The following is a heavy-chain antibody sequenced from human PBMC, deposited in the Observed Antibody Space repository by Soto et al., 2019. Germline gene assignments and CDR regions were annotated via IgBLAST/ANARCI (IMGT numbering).Heavy chain of an antibody. D-gene: IGHD3-22*01. CDR2: FYSGGTT. V-gene: IGHV3-66*01. J-gene: IGHJ5*02. Sequence: EVQLVESGGGLVQPGGSLRLSCAASGFTVSRNYMRWVRQAPGEGLEWVSVFYSGGTTYYADSVKGRFTISRDNSKNTLYLQMNSLRAEDTAVYYCARNGDSSDYRGWFDPWGQGTLVTVSS. CDR3: ARNGDSSDYRGWFDP. CDR1: GFTVSRNY.